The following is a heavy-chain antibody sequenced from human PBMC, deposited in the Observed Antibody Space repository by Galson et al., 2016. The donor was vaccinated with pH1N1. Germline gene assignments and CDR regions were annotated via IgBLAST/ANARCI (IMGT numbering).Heavy chain of an antibody. CDR2: MAGEVET. V-gene: IGHV2-70*13. CDR1: GFPPRTSGVV. CDR3: ARMGVASGGRYYYGMDV. Sequence: PPRVKPPQPLKLTCPSLGFPPRTSGVVVAWIGRPPGKALEGLAPMAGEVETSSSPPLRTRPTISKDTSKDQVFLTMTNMDPVDTGTYYCARMGVASGGRYYYGMDVWGQGTTVTVSS. D-gene: IGHD3-10*01. J-gene: IGHJ6*02.